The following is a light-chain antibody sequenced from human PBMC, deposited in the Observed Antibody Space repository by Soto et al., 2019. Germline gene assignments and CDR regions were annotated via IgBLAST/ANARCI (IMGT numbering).Light chain of an antibody. CDR1: QSVSSSY. J-gene: IGKJ1*01. CDR2: GAS. CDR3: QQYRSSPWT. V-gene: IGKV3-20*01. Sequence: DIVLTQSPGTLSLSPGEKATLSCRASQSVSSSYLAWYQQKPGQAPRLLIYGASSRATGIPDRFSGSGSGTDFTLTISRLEPDDFALYYCQQYRSSPWTLGPGTKVDSK.